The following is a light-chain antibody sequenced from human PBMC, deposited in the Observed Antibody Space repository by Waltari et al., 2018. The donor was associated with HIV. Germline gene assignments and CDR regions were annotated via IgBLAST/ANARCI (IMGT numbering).Light chain of an antibody. CDR3: QHYNSYPWT. CDR2: KAS. V-gene: IGKV1-5*03. Sequence: DIQLTPSPSTLSASVGDRVTITCRASQSISSWLAWYQQKPGKAPNRLIYKASSLESGVPSRFSGSGSGTEFTLTISSLQPDDFATYYCQHYNSYPWTFGQGTKVEIK. CDR1: QSISSW. J-gene: IGKJ1*01.